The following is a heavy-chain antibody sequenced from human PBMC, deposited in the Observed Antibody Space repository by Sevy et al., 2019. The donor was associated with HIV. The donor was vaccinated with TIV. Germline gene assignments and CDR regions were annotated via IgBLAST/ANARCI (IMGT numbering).Heavy chain of an antibody. CDR1: GFSVRSFS. J-gene: IGHJ5*01. Sequence: GGSLRFSCSASGFSVRSFSMHWVRQAPGKGLEWVAALLYNVRTEEYADSVKGRFTISRDNSKNTLNLEMNSLRVEDTALYFCARDSARVIVPTAGFDSWGQGVLVTVSS. CDR3: ARDSARVIVPTAGFDS. D-gene: IGHD2-15*01. CDR2: LLYNVRTE. V-gene: IGHV3-33*03.